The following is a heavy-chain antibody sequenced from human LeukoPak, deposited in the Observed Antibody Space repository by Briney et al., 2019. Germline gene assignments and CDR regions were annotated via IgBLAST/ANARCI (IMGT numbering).Heavy chain of an antibody. V-gene: IGHV3-7*04. D-gene: IGHD2-15*01. CDR1: GFTFSSYW. Sequence: GGSLRLSCAASGFTFSSYWMSWVRQAPGKGLEWVANINHDGNEKYYVDSVTGRFTISRDNAKNSLYLQMNSLRVEDTVVYYCARAGAIGSFDYWGQGTLVPVYS. J-gene: IGHJ4*02. CDR2: INHDGNEK. CDR3: ARAGAIGSFDY.